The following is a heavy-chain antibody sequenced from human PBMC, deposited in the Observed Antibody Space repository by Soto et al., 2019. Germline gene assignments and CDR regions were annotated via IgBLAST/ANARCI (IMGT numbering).Heavy chain of an antibody. Sequence: VGSLRLSCAASGFTFSSYAMSWVRQAPGKGLEWVSAISGSGGSTYYADSVKGRFTISRDNSKNTLYLQMNSLRAEDTAVYYCAKDRSSSGGFDYWGQGTLVTVSS. CDR2: ISGSGGST. CDR3: AKDRSSSGGFDY. V-gene: IGHV3-23*01. D-gene: IGHD6-6*01. J-gene: IGHJ4*02. CDR1: GFTFSSYA.